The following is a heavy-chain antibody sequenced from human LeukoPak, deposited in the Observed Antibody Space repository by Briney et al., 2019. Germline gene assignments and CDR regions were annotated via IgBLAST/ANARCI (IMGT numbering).Heavy chain of an antibody. Sequence: TSQTLSLTCTVSGGSISSGSYYWSWIRQPAGKGLEWIGRIYTSGSTNYNPSLKSRVTISVDTSKNQFSLKLSSVTAADTAVYYCARAPVGPAVTDYYYCYYYMDVWGKGTTVTVSS. CDR2: IYTSGST. CDR1: GGSISSGSYY. J-gene: IGHJ6*03. V-gene: IGHV4-61*02. D-gene: IGHD4-11*01. CDR3: ARAPVGPAVTDYYYCYYYMDV.